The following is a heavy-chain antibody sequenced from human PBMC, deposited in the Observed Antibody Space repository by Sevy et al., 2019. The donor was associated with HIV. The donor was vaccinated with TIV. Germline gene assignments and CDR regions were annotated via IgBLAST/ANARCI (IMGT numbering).Heavy chain of an antibody. V-gene: IGHV1-69*13. J-gene: IGHJ4*02. CDR3: ARGVGAPLYYFDY. CDR1: GGTFSSYA. Sequence: ASVKVSCKASGGTFSSYAISWVRQAPGQGLEWMGGIIPIFGTANYAQKFQVRVTITADESTSTAYMELSSLRSEDTAVYYCARGVGAPLYYFDYWGQGTLVTVSS. CDR2: IIPIFGTA. D-gene: IGHD3-16*01.